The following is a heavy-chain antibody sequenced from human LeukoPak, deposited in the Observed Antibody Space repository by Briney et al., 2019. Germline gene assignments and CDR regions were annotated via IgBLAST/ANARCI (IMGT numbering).Heavy chain of an antibody. D-gene: IGHD3-10*01. V-gene: IGHV1-2*02. J-gene: IGHJ4*02. CDR1: EYTFTGYY. Sequence: GSVKVSCKASEYTFTGYYMHWVRQAPGQGLEWMGWINPNSGGTNYAQKIQGRVTMTRDTTITTAYMELNGLRSDDTAVYFCARGQVFPSGNLDHWGQGTLSTFSP. CDR3: ARGQVFPSGNLDH. CDR2: INPNSGGT.